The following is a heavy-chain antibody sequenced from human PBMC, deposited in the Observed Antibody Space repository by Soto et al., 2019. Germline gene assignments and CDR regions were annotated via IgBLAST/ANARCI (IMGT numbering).Heavy chain of an antibody. D-gene: IGHD2-15*01. CDR2: ISWNSGSI. CDR1: GFTFDDYA. V-gene: IGHV3-9*01. Sequence: EVQLVESGGGLVQPGRSLRLSCAASGFTFDDYAMHWVRQAPGKGLEWVSGISWNSGSIGYADSVKGRFTISRDNAKNSLYLQMNSLRAEDTALYYCAKSLGYCSGGSCGGFDYWGQGTLVTVSS. CDR3: AKSLGYCSGGSCGGFDY. J-gene: IGHJ4*02.